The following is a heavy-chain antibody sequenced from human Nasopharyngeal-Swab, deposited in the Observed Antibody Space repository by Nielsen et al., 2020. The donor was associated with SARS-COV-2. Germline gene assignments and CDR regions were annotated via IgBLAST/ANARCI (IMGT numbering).Heavy chain of an antibody. Sequence: GGSLRLSCAASGFTFSSYGMHWVRQAPGKGLEWVAVIWYDGSNKYYADSVKGRFTISRDNSKNTLYLQMNSLRAEDTAVYYCARANYVDTDNSDYGMDVWGQGTTVTVSS. CDR3: ARANYVDTDNSDYGMDV. D-gene: IGHD5-18*01. V-gene: IGHV3-33*01. J-gene: IGHJ6*02. CDR2: IWYDGSNK. CDR1: GFTFSSYG.